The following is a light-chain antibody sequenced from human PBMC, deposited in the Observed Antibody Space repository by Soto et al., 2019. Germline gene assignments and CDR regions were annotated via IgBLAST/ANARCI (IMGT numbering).Light chain of an antibody. Sequence: DIQMTQSPSSVSASVGDRVTITCRASPDISNWLAWYQQKPGKAPKFLMHTASTLQSGVPSRFSGSRSGTDFTLTISSLQPEDFATYYCQQAISLAYTVGQGTKLEIQ. V-gene: IGKV1-12*01. J-gene: IGKJ2*01. CDR2: TAS. CDR3: QQAISLAYT. CDR1: PDISNW.